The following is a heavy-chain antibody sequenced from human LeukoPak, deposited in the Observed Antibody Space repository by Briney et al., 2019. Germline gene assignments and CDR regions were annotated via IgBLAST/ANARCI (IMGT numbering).Heavy chain of an antibody. V-gene: IGHV1-46*01. J-gene: IGHJ4*02. CDR3: ARAMSSGCVDY. Sequence: ASVKVSCKASGYTFTSYYKHWVRQAPGQELEWMGIINPSGGSTSYAQKFQGRVTMTRDTSTSTVYMELSSLRSEDTAVYYCARAMSSGCVDYWGQGTLVTVSS. CDR1: GYTFTSYY. CDR2: INPSGGST. D-gene: IGHD6-19*01.